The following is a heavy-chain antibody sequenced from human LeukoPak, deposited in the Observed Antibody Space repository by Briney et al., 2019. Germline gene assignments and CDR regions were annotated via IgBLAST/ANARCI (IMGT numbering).Heavy chain of an antibody. D-gene: IGHD3-22*01. CDR3: ASQYYYDSSGYRDY. V-gene: IGHV3-30*04. J-gene: IGHJ4*02. Sequence: GESLRLSCAASGFTFSSYAMHWVRQAPGKELEWVAVISYDGSNKYYADSVKGRFTISRDNSKNTLYLQMNSLRAEDTAVYYCASQYYYDSSGYRDYWGQGTLVTVSS. CDR2: ISYDGSNK. CDR1: GFTFSSYA.